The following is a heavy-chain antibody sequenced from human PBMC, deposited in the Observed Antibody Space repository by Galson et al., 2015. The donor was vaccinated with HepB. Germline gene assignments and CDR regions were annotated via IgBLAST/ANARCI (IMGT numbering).Heavy chain of an antibody. Sequence: SLRLSCAASGFTFSSYSMNWVRQAPGKGLEWVSSISSSSSYIYYADSVKGRFTISRDNAKNSLYLQMNSLRAEDTAVYYCARYPPWGAMGYYYYYGMDVWGQGTTVTVSS. V-gene: IGHV3-21*01. D-gene: IGHD3-16*01. CDR1: GFTFSSYS. J-gene: IGHJ6*02. CDR2: ISSSSSYI. CDR3: ARYPPWGAMGYYYYYGMDV.